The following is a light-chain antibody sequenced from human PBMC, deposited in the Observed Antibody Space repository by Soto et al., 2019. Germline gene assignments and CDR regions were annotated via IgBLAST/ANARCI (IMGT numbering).Light chain of an antibody. CDR1: SSDVGGYNY. Sequence: IIYPETSSDVGGYNYVSWYQQHPGKAPKLMIYDVSNRPSGVSNRFSGSKSGNTASLTISGLQAEDEADYYCSSYTSSSTLDYVFGTGTKVTVL. J-gene: IGLJ1*01. CDR2: DVS. V-gene: IGLV2-14*04. CDR3: SSYTSSSTLDYV.